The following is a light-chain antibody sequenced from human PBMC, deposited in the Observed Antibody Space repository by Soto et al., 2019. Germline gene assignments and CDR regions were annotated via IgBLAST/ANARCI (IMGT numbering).Light chain of an antibody. CDR3: QSYDNSLSGWV. V-gene: IGLV1-40*01. CDR2: GNT. J-gene: IGLJ3*02. Sequence: QSLVTQPPSVSGAPGRRVTISCTGSSSNIGAGYDVHWYQQLPGTAPKLLIYGNTNRPSGVPDRFSGSKSGTSASLAITGLQAEDEADYYCQSYDNSLSGWVFGGGTKLTVL. CDR1: SSNIGAGYD.